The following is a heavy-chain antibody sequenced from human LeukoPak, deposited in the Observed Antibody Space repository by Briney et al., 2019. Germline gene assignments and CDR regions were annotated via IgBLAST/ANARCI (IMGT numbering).Heavy chain of an antibody. J-gene: IGHJ5*02. Sequence: GGSLRLSCAASGFTVSSNYMSWVRQAPGKGLEWVGRIKSKTDGGTTDYAAPVKGRFTISRDDSKNTLYLQMNSLKTEDTAVYYCTKDIVVVPAAPIPYNWFDPWGQGTLVTVSS. CDR3: TKDIVVVPAAPIPYNWFDP. D-gene: IGHD2-2*01. CDR1: GFTVSSNY. CDR2: IKSKTDGGTT. V-gene: IGHV3-15*01.